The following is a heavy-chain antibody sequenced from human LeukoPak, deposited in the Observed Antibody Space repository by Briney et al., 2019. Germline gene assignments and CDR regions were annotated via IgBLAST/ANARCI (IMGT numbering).Heavy chain of an antibody. D-gene: IGHD5-18*01. CDR2: IRYDGSNK. J-gene: IGHJ4*02. CDR3: AKDGEIRLWFRASPFDY. Sequence: GGSLRLSCAASGFTFSSYGMHWVRQAPGKGLEWVAFIRYDGSNKYYADSVKGRFTISRDNSKNTLYLQMNSLRAEDTAVYYCAKDGEIRLWFRASPFDYWGQGTLVTVSS. CDR1: GFTFSSYG. V-gene: IGHV3-30*02.